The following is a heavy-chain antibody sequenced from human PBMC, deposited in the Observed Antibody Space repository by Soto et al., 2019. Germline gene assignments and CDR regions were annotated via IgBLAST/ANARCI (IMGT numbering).Heavy chain of an antibody. CDR1: GYTFTSYG. V-gene: IGHV1-18*01. CDR3: ARIVYGSGSDWFDP. J-gene: IGHJ5*02. CDR2: ISAYNGNT. D-gene: IGHD3-10*01. Sequence: ASVKVSCKASGYTFTSYGISWVRQAPGQGLEWMGWISAYNGNTNYAQKLQGRVTMTTDTSTSTAYMELRSLRSDDTAVYYCARIVYGSGSDWFDPWGQGTLVTVSS.